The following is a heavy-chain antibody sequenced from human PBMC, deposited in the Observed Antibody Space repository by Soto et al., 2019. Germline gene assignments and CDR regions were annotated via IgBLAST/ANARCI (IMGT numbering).Heavy chain of an antibody. Sequence: GESLKISCKGSGYSFNSHWIGWVRQMPGKGLEWMGIIYPGDSDTRYSPSFQGQVTISADKSTSTAYLQWSSLKASDTAVYYCARDQPGYSYVYGLGYWGQGTLVTVSS. D-gene: IGHD5-18*01. CDR2: IYPGDSDT. CDR3: ARDQPGYSYVYGLGY. J-gene: IGHJ4*02. V-gene: IGHV5-51*01. CDR1: GYSFNSHW.